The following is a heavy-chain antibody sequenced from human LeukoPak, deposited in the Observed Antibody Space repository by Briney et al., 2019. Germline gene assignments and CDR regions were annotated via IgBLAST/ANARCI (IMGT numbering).Heavy chain of an antibody. Sequence: SETLSLTCAVYGRSFSGYYWSWIRQPPGKGLEWIGEINHSGGTNYNPSLKSRVTISVDTSKNQFSLKLSSVTAADTAVYYCARDVAAAGTLGLYYFDYWGQGTLVTVSS. CDR3: ARDVAAAGTLGLYYFDY. CDR2: INHSGGT. D-gene: IGHD6-13*01. J-gene: IGHJ4*02. V-gene: IGHV4-34*01. CDR1: GRSFSGYY.